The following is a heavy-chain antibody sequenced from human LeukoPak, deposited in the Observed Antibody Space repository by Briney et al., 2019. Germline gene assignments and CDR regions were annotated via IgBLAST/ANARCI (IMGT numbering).Heavy chain of an antibody. V-gene: IGHV3-23*01. CDR1: GFNFDQYA. D-gene: IGHD3-16*01. CDR3: AKCSSSYGNDALDI. J-gene: IGHJ3*02. Sequence: PGGSLRLSCAASGFNFDQYAMNWVRQAPGKGLEWVSFISSGGAKTFYADSVKGRFSISRDNSKNTVYLHMNSLRAEDTAIYYCAKCSSSYGNDALDIWGQGTMVTVSS. CDR2: ISSGGAKT.